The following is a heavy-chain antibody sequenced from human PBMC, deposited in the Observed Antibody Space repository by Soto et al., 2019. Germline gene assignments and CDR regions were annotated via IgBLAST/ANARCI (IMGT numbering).Heavy chain of an antibody. J-gene: IGHJ6*02. Sequence: ASVKVSCKASGYTFTSYVIHCVRQAPGQRLEWTGWINAGNGNTKYSEKVQGRVTITRDTSASTAYLELSILRSVDTAFYYCAGAPNDIRAYSPNYYYAMDAWAQDTTV. CDR3: AGAPNDIRAYSPNYYYAMDA. V-gene: IGHV1-3*01. CDR1: GYTFTSYV. CDR2: INAGNGNT. D-gene: IGHD3-22*01.